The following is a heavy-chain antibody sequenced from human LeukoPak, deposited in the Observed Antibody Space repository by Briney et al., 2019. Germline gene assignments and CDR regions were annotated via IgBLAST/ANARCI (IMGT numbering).Heavy chain of an antibody. J-gene: IGHJ3*01. Sequence: GGSLRLSCVASGFTFGSYAMSWVRQAPGKGLEWVSAITGSGATTYYAESVKGRFTISRDNSNNTLFLQMNSLRAEDTAIYYCAKAIGWGQGTMVTVSS. V-gene: IGHV3-23*01. D-gene: IGHD2/OR15-2a*01. CDR1: GFTFGSYA. CDR3: AKAIG. CDR2: ITGSGATT.